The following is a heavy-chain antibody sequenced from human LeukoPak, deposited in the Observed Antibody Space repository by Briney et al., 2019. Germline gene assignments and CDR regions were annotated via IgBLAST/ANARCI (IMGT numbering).Heavy chain of an antibody. J-gene: IGHJ4*02. CDR1: GFSISSGYW. D-gene: IGHD6-13*01. V-gene: IGHV4-38-2*02. CDR2: IRHGGNT. CDR3: ARDSGLSSCLRPDS. Sequence: SETLSLTCAVSGFSISSGYWWAWIRQPPGKGLEWIGSIRHGGNTYYNPSLKSRVTISVDTSKKQFSLKLSSVTAADTAVYYCARDSGLSSCLRPDSWGQGTLVTVSS.